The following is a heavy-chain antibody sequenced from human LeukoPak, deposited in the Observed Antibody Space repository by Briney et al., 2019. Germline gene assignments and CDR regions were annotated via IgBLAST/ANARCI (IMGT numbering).Heavy chain of an antibody. J-gene: IGHJ2*01. D-gene: IGHD1-26*01. CDR3: AKDRTVGASYWYFDL. Sequence: GGSLRLSCAASGFTFSSYAMHWVRQAPGKGLEWVAVISYDGSNKYYADSVKGRFTISRDSSRNTLFLHMNTLRAEDTAIYYCAKDRTVGASYWYFDLWVRGTLVTVSS. CDR1: GFTFSSYA. V-gene: IGHV3-30-3*01. CDR2: ISYDGSNK.